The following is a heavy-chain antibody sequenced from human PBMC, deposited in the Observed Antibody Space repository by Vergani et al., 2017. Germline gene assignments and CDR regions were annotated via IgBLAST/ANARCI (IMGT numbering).Heavy chain of an antibody. Sequence: EVELVQSGPEMRKPGESLKISCKGSEYRFGNYWIGWVRQMPGKGLEWMGIIYPADSDTRYSPSFQGQVTISADKSISTAFLQWDSLKASDTALYYCARHTTYTDSWGQGPLVTFSS. CDR1: EYRFGNYW. J-gene: IGHJ4*02. V-gene: IGHV5-51*01. CDR3: ARHTTYTDS. D-gene: IGHD1-1*01. CDR2: IYPADSDT.